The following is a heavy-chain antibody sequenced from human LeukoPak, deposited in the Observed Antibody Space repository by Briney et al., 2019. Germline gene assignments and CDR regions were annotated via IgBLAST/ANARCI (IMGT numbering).Heavy chain of an antibody. J-gene: IGHJ6*03. V-gene: IGHV4-59*01. CDR2: IYYSGST. D-gene: IGHD3-22*01. Sequence: SEALSLTCTVSGGSISSYYWSWIRQPPGKGLEWIGYIYYSGSTNYNPSLKSRVTISVDTSKNQFSLKLSSVTAADTAVYYCTRGSIAYYYMDVWGKGTTVTISS. CDR1: GGSISSYY. CDR3: TRGSIAYYYMDV.